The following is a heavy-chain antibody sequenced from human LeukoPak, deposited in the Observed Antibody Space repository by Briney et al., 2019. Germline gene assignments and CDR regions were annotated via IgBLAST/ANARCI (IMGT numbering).Heavy chain of an antibody. J-gene: IGHJ3*02. CDR1: GFTFSDHY. Sequence: PGGSLRLSCAASGFTFSDHYMSWIRQAPGKGLEWVSYISGSGTTIYYADSVKGRFTISRDNAKNSLYLQMNSLRAEDTAVYYCARCRPGYCSTTSCYLDAFDMWGQGTMVTVSS. V-gene: IGHV3-11*04. CDR2: ISGSGTTI. D-gene: IGHD2-2*01. CDR3: ARCRPGYCSTTSCYLDAFDM.